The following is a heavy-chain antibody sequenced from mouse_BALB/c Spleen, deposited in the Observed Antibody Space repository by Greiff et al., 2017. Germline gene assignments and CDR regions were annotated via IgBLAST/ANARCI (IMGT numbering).Heavy chain of an antibody. D-gene: IGHD2-12*01. J-gene: IGHJ4*01. V-gene: IGHV5-17*02. Sequence: EVMLVESGGGLVQPGGSRKLSCAASGFTFSSFGMHWVRQAPEKGLEWVAYISSGSSTIYYADTVKGRFTISRDNPKNTLFLQMTSLRSEDTAMYYCAKEGLYDYYAMDYWGQGTSVTVSS. CDR2: ISSGSSTI. CDR3: AKEGLYDYYAMDY. CDR1: GFTFSSFG.